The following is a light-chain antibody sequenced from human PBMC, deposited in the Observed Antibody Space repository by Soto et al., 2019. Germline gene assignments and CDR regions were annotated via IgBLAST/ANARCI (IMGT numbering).Light chain of an antibody. CDR3: QQYNNWPLT. J-gene: IGKJ4*01. CDR1: QSSRST. V-gene: IGKV3-15*01. CDR2: AAS. Sequence: ELVMTQSPATLSVSPGERATLSCRASQSSRSTLAWYQQKPGQAPRLLIYAASTGATGIPARFSGSGSGTEFILTISSLQSEDFAVYYCQQYNNWPLTFGRGTKVDIK.